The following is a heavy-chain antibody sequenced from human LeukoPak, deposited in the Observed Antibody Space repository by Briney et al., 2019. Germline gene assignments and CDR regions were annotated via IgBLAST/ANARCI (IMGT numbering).Heavy chain of an antibody. CDR2: IYSGGST. D-gene: IGHD6-13*01. CDR1: GFTVSSNY. CDR3: ARDPRTYTAAGDY. Sequence: HPGGSLRLSCAASGFTVSSNYMSWVRQAPGKGLEWVSVIYSGGSTYYADSVKGRFTISRDNSKNTLYLQMNSLRAEDTAVYYCARDPRTYTAAGDYWGQGTLVTVSS. J-gene: IGHJ4*02. V-gene: IGHV3-66*01.